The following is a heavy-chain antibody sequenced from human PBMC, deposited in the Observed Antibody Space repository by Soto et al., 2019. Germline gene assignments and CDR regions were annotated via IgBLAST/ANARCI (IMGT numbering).Heavy chain of an antibody. D-gene: IGHD3-22*01. V-gene: IGHV1-18*01. CDR3: ARVYDSSGYYSSGYYFDY. CDR1: GYTFTSYG. CDR2: ISAYNGGT. J-gene: IGHJ4*02. Sequence: ASVKVSCKASGYTFTSYGISWVRQAPGQGLEWMGWISAYNGGTNYAQKLQGRVTMTTDTSTSTAYMELRSLRSDDTAVYYCARVYDSSGYYSSGYYFDYWGQGTLVTVSS.